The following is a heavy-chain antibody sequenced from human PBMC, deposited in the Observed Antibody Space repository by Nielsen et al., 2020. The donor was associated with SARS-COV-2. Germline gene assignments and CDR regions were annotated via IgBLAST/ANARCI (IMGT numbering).Heavy chain of an antibody. Sequence: GESLKISCAASGFTFSSYGMHWVRQAPGKGLKWVAVIWYDGSNKYYADSVKGRFTISRDNSKNTLYLQMNSLRAEDTAVYYCARDSSSSWSYYYYYYMDVWGKGTTVTVSS. D-gene: IGHD6-13*01. CDR1: GFTFSSYG. V-gene: IGHV3-33*01. J-gene: IGHJ6*03. CDR3: ARDSSSSWSYYYYYYMDV. CDR2: IWYDGSNK.